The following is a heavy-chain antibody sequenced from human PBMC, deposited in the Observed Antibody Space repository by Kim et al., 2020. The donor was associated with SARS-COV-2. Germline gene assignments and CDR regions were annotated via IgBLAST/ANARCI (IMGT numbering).Heavy chain of an antibody. D-gene: IGHD3-22*01. Sequence: GGSLRLSCAASGFTFSNAWMSWVRQAPGKGLEWVGRIKSKTDGGTTDYAAPVKGRLTISRDDSKNTLYLQMNSLKTEDTSVYYCTTDLDYYDSSGYDYWGQGTLVTVSS. CDR1: GFTFSNAW. V-gene: IGHV3-15*01. J-gene: IGHJ4*02. CDR2: IKSKTDGGTT. CDR3: TTDLDYYDSSGYDY.